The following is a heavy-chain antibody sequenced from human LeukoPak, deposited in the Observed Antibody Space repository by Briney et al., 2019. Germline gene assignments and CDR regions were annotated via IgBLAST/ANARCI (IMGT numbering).Heavy chain of an antibody. CDR3: VREGGAHRFDP. Sequence: PGRSLRLSCAASGFTFSSYGMHWVRQAPGKGLEWVAVIWYDGRNKYYADSVKGRFIISGDNSQNTLYLQMNSLRAEDTAVYHCVREGGAHRFDPWGQGTLVTVSS. D-gene: IGHD3-16*01. CDR2: IWYDGRNK. J-gene: IGHJ5*02. CDR1: GFTFSSYG. V-gene: IGHV3-33*01.